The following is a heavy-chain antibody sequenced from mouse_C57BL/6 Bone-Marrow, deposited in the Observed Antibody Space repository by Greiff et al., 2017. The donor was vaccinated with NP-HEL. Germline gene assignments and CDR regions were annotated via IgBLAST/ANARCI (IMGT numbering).Heavy chain of an antibody. CDR2: ILPGSGST. V-gene: IGHV1-9*01. CDR3: ARLILLRHWYFDG. J-gene: IGHJ1*03. CDR1: GYTFTGYW. D-gene: IGHD1-1*01. Sequence: QVHVKQSGAELMKPGASLKLSCKATGYTFTGYWIEWVKQRPGHGLEWIGEILPGSGSTNYIEKFKGKATFTADTYSNTDYMQLSSVTTEDSAIYYCARLILLRHWYFDGWGTGTTVTVSS.